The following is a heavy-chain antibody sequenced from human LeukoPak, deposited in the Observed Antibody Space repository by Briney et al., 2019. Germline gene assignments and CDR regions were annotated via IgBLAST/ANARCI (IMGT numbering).Heavy chain of an antibody. V-gene: IGHV4-4*07. CDR2: IYTSGST. Sequence: PSETLSLTCTVSGGSICSYYWSWIRQPAGKGLEWIGRIYTSGSTNYNPSLKSRVTMSVDTSKNQFSLKLSSVTAADTAVYYCAREAYCGGDCYSDPAEFVDYWGQGTLVTVSS. D-gene: IGHD2-21*02. CDR1: GGSICSYY. J-gene: IGHJ4*02. CDR3: AREAYCGGDCYSDPAEFVDY.